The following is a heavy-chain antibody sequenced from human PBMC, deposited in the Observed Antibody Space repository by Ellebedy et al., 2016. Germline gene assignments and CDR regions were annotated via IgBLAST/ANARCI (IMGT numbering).Heavy chain of an antibody. V-gene: IGHV3-23*01. CDR3: ARDGSD. CDR2: ISGSGSST. D-gene: IGHD3-10*01. CDR1: GFTFSSYA. Sequence: GESLKISXAASGFTFSSYAMRWVRQAPGKGLEWVSAISGSGSSTYYADSVKGRFTISRDNSKNTLYLQMNSLRAEDTAVYYCARDGSDWGQGTLVTVSS. J-gene: IGHJ4*02.